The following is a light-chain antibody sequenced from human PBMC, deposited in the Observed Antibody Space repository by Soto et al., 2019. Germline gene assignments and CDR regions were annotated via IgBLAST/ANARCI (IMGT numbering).Light chain of an antibody. Sequence: EIVITQSPATLSVSAGERATLSCRASQSVSSNLAWYQQKPGQAPRLLMYDVSTRATGIPARFSGSGSGTEFTLTINCLQSEDFAVYYCQQYYNWPLTFGGGTKVDIK. CDR3: QQYYNWPLT. V-gene: IGKV3-15*01. CDR1: QSVSSN. CDR2: DVS. J-gene: IGKJ4*01.